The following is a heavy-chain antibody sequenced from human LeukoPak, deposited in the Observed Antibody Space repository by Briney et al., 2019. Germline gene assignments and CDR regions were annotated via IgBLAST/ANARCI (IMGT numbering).Heavy chain of an antibody. J-gene: IGHJ3*02. CDR1: GGSISSYY. V-gene: IGHV4-59*01. CDR3: ARESSSGYFSAFDI. Sequence: SETLSLTCTVSGGSISSYYWSWIRQPPGRGREGMGYIYYSGSTNYNPSLKSRVTISVDTSKNQFSLKLSSVTAADTAVYYCARESSSGYFSAFDIWGQGTMVTVSS. CDR2: IYYSGST. D-gene: IGHD3-22*01.